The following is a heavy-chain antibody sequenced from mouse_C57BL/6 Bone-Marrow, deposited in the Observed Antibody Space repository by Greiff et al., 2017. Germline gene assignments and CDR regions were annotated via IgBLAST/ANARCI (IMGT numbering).Heavy chain of an antibody. Sequence: VQLQQPGAELVKPGASVKMSCKASGYTFTSYWITWVQQRPGQGLEWIGDIYPGSGSTNYNEKFKSKATLTVDTSSSPAYMQLSSLTSEDSAVYYCARGGITTVVAYYAMDYWGQGTSVTVSS. J-gene: IGHJ4*01. CDR1: GYTFTSYW. D-gene: IGHD1-1*01. CDR3: ARGGITTVVAYYAMDY. V-gene: IGHV1-55*01. CDR2: IYPGSGST.